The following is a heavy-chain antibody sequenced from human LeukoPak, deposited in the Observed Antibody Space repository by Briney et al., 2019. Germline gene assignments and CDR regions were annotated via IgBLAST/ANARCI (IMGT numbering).Heavy chain of an antibody. CDR2: IIPILGTA. CDR1: GGTFSSYA. Sequence: SVKVSCKASGGTFSSYAISWVRQAPGQGLEWMGRIIPILGTANYAQKFQGRVTITTDESTSTAYMELSSLRSEDTAVYYCARDEPYWFDPWGQGTLVTVSS. V-gene: IGHV1-69*11. CDR3: ARDEPYWFDP. J-gene: IGHJ5*02.